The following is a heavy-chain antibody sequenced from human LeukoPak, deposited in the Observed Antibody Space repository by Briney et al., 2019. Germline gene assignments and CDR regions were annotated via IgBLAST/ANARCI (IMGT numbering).Heavy chain of an antibody. CDR1: GGTFSSYA. D-gene: IGHD2-2*01. Sequence: ASMKVSCKASGGTFSSYAISWVRQAPGQGLEWMGGIIPIFGTANYAQKFQGRVTITADESTSTAYMELSSLRSEDTAVYYCARGYCSSTSCYYTRPYYMDVWGKGTTVTVSS. CDR2: IIPIFGTA. V-gene: IGHV1-69*01. J-gene: IGHJ6*03. CDR3: ARGYCSSTSCYYTRPYYMDV.